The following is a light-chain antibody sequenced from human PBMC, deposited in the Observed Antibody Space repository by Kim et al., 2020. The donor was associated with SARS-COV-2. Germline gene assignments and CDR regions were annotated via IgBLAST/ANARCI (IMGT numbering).Light chain of an antibody. Sequence: QSALTQPASVSGSPGQSITISCTGTSSDVGCYNYVSWYQQYPGRAPKLMIYDVFKRPSGVSNRFSGSKSGNTASLTISGLQAEDEADYYCTSFRSSGYVFGTGTKVTVL. J-gene: IGLJ1*01. CDR2: DVF. V-gene: IGLV2-14*03. CDR3: TSFRSSGYV. CDR1: SSDVGCYNY.